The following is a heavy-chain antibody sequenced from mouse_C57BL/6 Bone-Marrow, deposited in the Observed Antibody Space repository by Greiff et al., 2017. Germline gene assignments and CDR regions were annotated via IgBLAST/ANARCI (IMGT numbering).Heavy chain of an antibody. Sequence: VMLVESGPGLVQPSQSLSITCTVSGFSLTSYGVHWVRQSPGKGLEWLGVIWSGGSTDYNAAFISRRSISKDNSKSKVFFKMNSLQADNTAIYYCARKDYYGSSLDYWGQGTTLTVSS. D-gene: IGHD1-1*01. CDR3: ARKDYYGSSLDY. J-gene: IGHJ2*01. CDR1: GFSLTSYG. V-gene: IGHV2-2*01. CDR2: IWSGGST.